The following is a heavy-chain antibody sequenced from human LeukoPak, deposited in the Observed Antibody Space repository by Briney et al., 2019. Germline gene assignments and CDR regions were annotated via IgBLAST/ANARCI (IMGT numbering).Heavy chain of an antibody. CDR1: GGSISSSSYF. CDR3: ARQPRRGSDSDYFDY. V-gene: IGHV4-39*01. D-gene: IGHD1-26*01. CDR2: IYYSGST. Sequence: PSETLSLTCTVSGGSISSSSYFWGWIRQPPGKGLEWIGSIYYSGSTYYNPSLKSRVTISVDTSKNQFSLKLSSVTAADTAVYYCARQPRRGSDSDYFDYWGQGTLVTVSS. J-gene: IGHJ4*02.